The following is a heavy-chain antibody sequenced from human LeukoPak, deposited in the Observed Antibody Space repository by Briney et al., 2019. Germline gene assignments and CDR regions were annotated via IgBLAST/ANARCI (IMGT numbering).Heavy chain of an antibody. V-gene: IGHV1-18*04. CDR2: ISVYNGNT. J-gene: IGHJ4*02. CDR1: GYTFTGYY. Sequence: ASVKVSCKASGYTFTGYYMHWVRQAPGQGLEWMGWISVYNGNTNYAQKLQGRVTMTTDTSTSTAYMELRSLRSDDTAVYYCARRMLSGYEEIDYWGQGTLVTVSS. D-gene: IGHD5-12*01. CDR3: ARRMLSGYEEIDY.